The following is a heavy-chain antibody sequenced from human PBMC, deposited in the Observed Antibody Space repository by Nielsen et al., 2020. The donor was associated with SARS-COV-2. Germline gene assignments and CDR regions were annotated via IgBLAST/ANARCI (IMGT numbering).Heavy chain of an antibody. CDR2: IKQDGSEK. V-gene: IGHV3-7*03. CDR3: ASNLLFDPRTGESDYFDY. D-gene: IGHD3-16*01. Sequence: WIRQPPGKGLEWVANIKQDGSEKYYVDSVKGRFTISRDNAKNSLYLQMNSLRAEDTAVYYCASNLLFDPRTGESDYFDYWGQGTLVTVSS. J-gene: IGHJ4*02.